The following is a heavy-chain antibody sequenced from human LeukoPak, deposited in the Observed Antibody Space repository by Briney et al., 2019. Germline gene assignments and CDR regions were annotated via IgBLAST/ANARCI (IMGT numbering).Heavy chain of an antibody. CDR1: GFALSHSGVA. CDR2: IYGNDDV. Sequence: SGPTLVNPTQTLTLTCTFSGFALSHSGVAVGWIRQPPGKAPEWLALIYGNDDVRYSPSLQSRLTITKDTSKNQVVLAMTDMDPVDTATYYCLHRQNSDYGYWGQGTLVTVSS. V-gene: IGHV2-5*01. CDR3: LHRQNSDYGY. D-gene: IGHD4-17*01. J-gene: IGHJ4*02.